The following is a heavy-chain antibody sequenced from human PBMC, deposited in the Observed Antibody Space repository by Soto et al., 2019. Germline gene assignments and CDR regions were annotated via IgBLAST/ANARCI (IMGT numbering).Heavy chain of an antibody. V-gene: IGHV3-23*01. CDR3: AKYGYSSSPGHPGLDV. J-gene: IGHJ6*02. Sequence: PGESLKISCAASGYPFSNYAMSWVRQAPGKGLEWVSAISGSGGSTYYADSVKGRFTISRDNSRSTLYLQMNSLRAEDTAVYYCAKYGYSSSPGHPGLDVWGQGTTVTVSS. CDR1: GYPFSNYA. CDR2: ISGSGGST. D-gene: IGHD6-6*01.